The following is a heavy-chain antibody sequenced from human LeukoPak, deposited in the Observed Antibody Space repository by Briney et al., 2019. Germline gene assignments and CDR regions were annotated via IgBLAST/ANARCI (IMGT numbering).Heavy chain of an antibody. CDR2: IYYSGST. J-gene: IGHJ5*02. CDR1: GGSISSYY. V-gene: IGHV4-59*12. CDR3: ARGGLVVVRRNWFDP. Sequence: SETLFLTCTVSGGSISSYYWSWIRQPPGKGLEWIGYIYYSGSTNYNPSLKSRVTISVDTSKNQFSLKLSSVTAADTAVYYCARGGLVVVRRNWFDPWGQGTLVTVSS. D-gene: IGHD2-15*01.